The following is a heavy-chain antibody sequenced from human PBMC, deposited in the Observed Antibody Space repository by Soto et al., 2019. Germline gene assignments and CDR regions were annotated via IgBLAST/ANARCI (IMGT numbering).Heavy chain of an antibody. Sequence: GGSLRLSCAASGFTFSSYGMHWVRQAPGKGLEWVAVISYDGSNKYYADSVKGRFTISRDNSKNTLYLQMNSLRAEDTAVYYCAKDLAGDGYSDYWGQGTLVTVSS. J-gene: IGHJ4*02. D-gene: IGHD2-21*01. CDR1: GFTFSSYG. CDR2: ISYDGSNK. CDR3: AKDLAGDGYSDY. V-gene: IGHV3-30*18.